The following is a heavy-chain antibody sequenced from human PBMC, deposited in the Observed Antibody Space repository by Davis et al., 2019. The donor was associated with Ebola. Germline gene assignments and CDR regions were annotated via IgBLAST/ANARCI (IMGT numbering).Heavy chain of an antibody. J-gene: IGHJ6*02. D-gene: IGHD2-8*02. CDR2: INHSGST. CDR3: ARDRILSWYYYYYGMDV. V-gene: IGHV4-34*01. Sequence: SETLSLTCAVYGGSFSAYYWSWIRQPPGKGLEWIGEINHSGSTNYNPSLKSRVTISVDTSKNQFSLKLSSVTAADTAVYYCARDRILSWYYYYYGMDVWGQGTTVTVSS. CDR1: GGSFSAYY.